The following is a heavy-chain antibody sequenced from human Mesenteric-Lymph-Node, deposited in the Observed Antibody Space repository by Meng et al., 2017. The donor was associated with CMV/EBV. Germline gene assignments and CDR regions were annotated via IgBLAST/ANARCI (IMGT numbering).Heavy chain of an antibody. CDR2: IYYSGST. D-gene: IGHD4-11*01. CDR1: GVYFSAFY. Sequence: SETLSLTCTVSGVYFSAFYWSWIRQSPGKGLEWIGSIYYSGSTYYNPSLKSRVTISVDTSKNQFSLKLSSVTAADTAVYYCARVNGLDYSNFLYYFDYWGQGTLVTVSS. V-gene: IGHV4-59*12. CDR3: ARVNGLDYSNFLYYFDY. J-gene: IGHJ4*02.